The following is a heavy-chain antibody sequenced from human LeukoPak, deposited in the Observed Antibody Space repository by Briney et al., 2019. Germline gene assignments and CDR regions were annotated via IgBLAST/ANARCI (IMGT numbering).Heavy chain of an antibody. V-gene: IGHV3-7*01. CDR3: ARNLVRATGTTNYYYYGMDV. CDR2: IKQGGSEI. Sequence: PGGSLRLSCAASGFTFNYYWMNWVRQAPGKGLEWVANIKQGGSEIYYVDSVKGRFTISRDNAKNSLYLQMNSLRAEDTAVYYCARNLVRATGTTNYYYYGMDVWGQGTTVTVSS. D-gene: IGHD1-1*01. J-gene: IGHJ6*02. CDR1: GFTFNYYW.